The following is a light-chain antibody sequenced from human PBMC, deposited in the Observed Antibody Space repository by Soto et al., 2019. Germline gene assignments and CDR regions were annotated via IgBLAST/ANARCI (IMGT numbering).Light chain of an antibody. V-gene: IGKV3-11*01. CDR2: DAS. CDR1: QSVGSN. J-gene: IGKJ5*01. Sequence: DIVMTQSPATLSVSPGEGSTLSCLASQSVGSNLAWYQQKPGQSPRLLIYDASNRATCIPPRFSGSGSGTDFTLTISSLEPEDFAVYYCQQHSNWPPIPFGQGTRLEIK. CDR3: QQHSNWPPIP.